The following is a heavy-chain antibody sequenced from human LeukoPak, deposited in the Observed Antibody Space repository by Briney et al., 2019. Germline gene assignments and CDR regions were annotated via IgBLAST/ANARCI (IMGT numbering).Heavy chain of an antibody. J-gene: IGHJ6*03. CDR3: ARDLVYSSSWYSAYYYYYMDV. CDR1: GGSISSSSYY. V-gene: IGHV4-39*07. D-gene: IGHD6-13*01. Sequence: SETLSLTCTVSGGSISSSSYYWGWIRQPPGKGLEWIVSIYYSGSTYYNPSLKSRVTISVDTSKNQFSLQLNSVTPEDTAVYYCARDLVYSSSWYSAYYYYYMDVWGKGTTVTISS. CDR2: IYYSGST.